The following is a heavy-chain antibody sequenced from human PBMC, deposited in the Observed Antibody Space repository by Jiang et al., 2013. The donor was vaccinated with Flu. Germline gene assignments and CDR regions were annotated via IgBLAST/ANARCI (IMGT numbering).Heavy chain of an antibody. CDR1: GDSISNNNW. V-gene: IGHV4-4*02. Sequence: PGLVKPSETLSLTCGVSGDSISNNNWWSWVRQPPGKGLEWIGEIYHSGSANYNPSLKSRVSISVDKSRNQFSLKLSSVTAADTAVYYCARDIPMVRGAGVWGQGTQVTVSS. CDR3: ARDIPMVRGAGV. CDR2: IYHSGSA. J-gene: IGHJ4*02. D-gene: IGHD3-10*01.